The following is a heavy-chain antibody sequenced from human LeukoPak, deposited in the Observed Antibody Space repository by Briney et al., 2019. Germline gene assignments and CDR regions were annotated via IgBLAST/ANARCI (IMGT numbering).Heavy chain of an antibody. CDR2: IKTKTDGGTT. Sequence: GGSLRLSCAAFGFTFSNAWMNWVRQAPGKGLEWVGRIKTKTDGGTTDYAAPVKGRFTISRDDSMNTLYLQMNSLRAEDTAVYYCAKGIQLWPYDYWGQGTLVTVSS. V-gene: IGHV3-15*01. CDR1: GFTFSNAW. D-gene: IGHD5-18*01. J-gene: IGHJ4*02. CDR3: AKGIQLWPYDY.